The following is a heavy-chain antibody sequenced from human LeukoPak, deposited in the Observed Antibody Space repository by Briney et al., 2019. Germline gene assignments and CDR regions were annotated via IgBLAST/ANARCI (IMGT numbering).Heavy chain of an antibody. V-gene: IGHV4-39*01. Sequence: SETLSLTCTVSGCSISSSSFYWGWIRQPPGKGLEWIGSIGYSGSTYSNPSLKSRVTISMDTSKNRFSLKMTTVTAADTAVYYCVGRIGGGYGSTWYHDYWGQGTLVTVSS. CDR1: GCSISSSSFY. CDR2: IGYSGST. CDR3: VGRIGGGYGSTWYHDY. D-gene: IGHD6-13*01. J-gene: IGHJ4*02.